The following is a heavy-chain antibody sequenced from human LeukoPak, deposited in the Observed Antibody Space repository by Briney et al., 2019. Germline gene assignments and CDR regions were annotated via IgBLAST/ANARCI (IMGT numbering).Heavy chain of an antibody. J-gene: IGHJ4*02. CDR2: IRYDGSNK. V-gene: IGHV3-30*02. CDR1: GFAFSSYG. Sequence: GGSLRLSCAASGFAFSSYGMHRVRQAPGKGLEWVAFIRYDGSNKYYADSVKGRFTISRDNSKNTLYLQMNSLRAEDTAVYYCAKEWRDYSNKLFDYWGQGTLVTVSS. D-gene: IGHD4-11*01. CDR3: AKEWRDYSNKLFDY.